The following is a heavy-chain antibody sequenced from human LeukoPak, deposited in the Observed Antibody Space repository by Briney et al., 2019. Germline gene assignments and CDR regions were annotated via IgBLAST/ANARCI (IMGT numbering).Heavy chain of an antibody. Sequence: PGGSLRLSCAASGFTFSSYEVNWVRQAPGKGLEWVSYISSTGSIIYYADSVRGRFTISRDNAKNSLYLQMNSLRAEDTAVYYCARVGYYGSGSYYKRNGFDVWGQGTMVSVSS. CDR3: ARVGYYGSGSYYKRNGFDV. J-gene: IGHJ3*01. CDR1: GFTFSSYE. CDR2: ISSTGSII. V-gene: IGHV3-48*03. D-gene: IGHD3-10*01.